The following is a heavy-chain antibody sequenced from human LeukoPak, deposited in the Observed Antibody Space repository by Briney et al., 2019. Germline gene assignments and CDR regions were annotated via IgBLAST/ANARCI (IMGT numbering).Heavy chain of an antibody. V-gene: IGHV3-33*01. Sequence: PGGSLRLSCAASGFTFSSYGMHWVRQAPGKGLEWVAVIWYDGSNKYYADSVKGRFTISRDNAKNTLYLQMNSLRAEDTAVYYCARTTYGDLDAFDIWGQGTMVTVSS. J-gene: IGHJ3*02. D-gene: IGHD4-17*01. CDR1: GFTFSSYG. CDR3: ARTTYGDLDAFDI. CDR2: IWYDGSNK.